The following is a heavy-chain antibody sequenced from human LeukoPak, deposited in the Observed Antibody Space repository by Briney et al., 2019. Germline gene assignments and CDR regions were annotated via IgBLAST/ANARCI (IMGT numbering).Heavy chain of an antibody. CDR1: GGTFSSYA. D-gene: IGHD5-18*01. J-gene: IGHJ3*02. Sequence: SVKVSCKASGGTFSSYAISWVRQAPGQGLEWMGRIIPIFGTANYAQKFQGRVTITTDESTSTAYMELSSLRSEDTAVYYCARDPGGYSYGYKFGAFDIWGQGTMVTVSS. CDR3: ARDPGGYSYGYKFGAFDI. CDR2: IIPIFGTA. V-gene: IGHV1-69*05.